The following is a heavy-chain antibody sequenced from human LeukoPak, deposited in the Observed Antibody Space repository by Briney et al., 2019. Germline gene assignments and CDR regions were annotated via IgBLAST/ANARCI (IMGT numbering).Heavy chain of an antibody. D-gene: IGHD1-26*01. CDR3: AKDRLDGTAFDI. V-gene: IGHV3-23*01. Sequence: GGSPRLSCAASGFTFSSYAMSWVRQAPGKGLEWVSAISGSGGSTYYADSVKGRFTISRDNSKNTLYLQMNSLRAEDTAVYYCAKDRLDGTAFDIWGQGTMVTVSS. CDR2: ISGSGGST. CDR1: GFTFSSYA. J-gene: IGHJ3*02.